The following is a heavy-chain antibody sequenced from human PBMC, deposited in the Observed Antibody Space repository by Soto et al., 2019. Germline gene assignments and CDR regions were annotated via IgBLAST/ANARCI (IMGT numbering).Heavy chain of an antibody. CDR3: GRRTSFDY. CDR1: GFTFSTYA. D-gene: IGHD1-1*01. CDR2: MGGSGGST. J-gene: IGHJ4*02. Sequence: GGSLRLSCAASGFTFSTYAMSWVRQAPGKGLEWVSVMGGSGGSTYYADSVKGRFTISRDNSKNTLYLQMNSLRAEDTAVYYCGRRTSFDYWGQGTPVTVSS. V-gene: IGHV3-23*01.